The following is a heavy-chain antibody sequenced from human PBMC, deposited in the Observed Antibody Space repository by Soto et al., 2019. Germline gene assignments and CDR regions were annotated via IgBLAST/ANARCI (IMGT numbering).Heavy chain of an antibody. CDR1: GFTFSSYS. D-gene: IGHD6-6*01. J-gene: IGHJ6*02. Sequence: GGSLRLSCAASGFTFSSYSMNWVRQAPGKGLEWVSSISSSSSYIYYADSVKGRFTISRDNAKNSLYLQMNSLRAEDTAVYYCARRYGGIAARGVYYYGMDVWGQGTTVTVSS. CDR3: ARRYGGIAARGVYYYGMDV. V-gene: IGHV3-21*01. CDR2: ISSSSSYI.